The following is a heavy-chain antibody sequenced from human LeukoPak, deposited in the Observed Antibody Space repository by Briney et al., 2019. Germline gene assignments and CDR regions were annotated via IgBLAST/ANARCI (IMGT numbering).Heavy chain of an antibody. V-gene: IGHV3-23*01. CDR1: GFTFSDYY. CDR3: AKDYYYDSSGPDY. J-gene: IGHJ4*02. D-gene: IGHD3-22*01. Sequence: GGSLRLSCAASGFTFSDYYMSWIRQAPGKGLEWVSAISGSGGSTYYADSVKGRFTISRDNSKNTLYLQMNSLRAEDTAVYYCAKDYYYDSSGPDYWGQGTLVTVSS. CDR2: ISGSGGST.